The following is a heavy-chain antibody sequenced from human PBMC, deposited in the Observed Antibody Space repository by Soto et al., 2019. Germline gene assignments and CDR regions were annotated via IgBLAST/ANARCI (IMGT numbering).Heavy chain of an antibody. Sequence: GGSLRLSCAASGFTFSSYAMHWVRQAPGKGLEWVAVISYDGSNKYYADSVKGRFTISRDNSKNTLYLQMNSLRAEDTAVYYCARDPMGYYGSGSYYSDPRGKGTLVTVSS. J-gene: IGHJ5*02. CDR2: ISYDGSNK. CDR1: GFTFSSYA. CDR3: ARDPMGYYGSGSYYSDP. D-gene: IGHD3-10*01. V-gene: IGHV3-30-3*01.